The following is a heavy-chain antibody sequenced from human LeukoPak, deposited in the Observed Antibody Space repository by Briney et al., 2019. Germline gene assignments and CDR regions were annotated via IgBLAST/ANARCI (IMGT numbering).Heavy chain of an antibody. J-gene: IGHJ4*02. Sequence: PSETLSLTCTVSGGSISSYYWSWIRQPPGKGLEWIGYIYYSGSTNYNPSLKSRVTISVDTSKNQFSLKLSSVTAADTVVYYCAVLPPFDYWGQGTLVIVSS. V-gene: IGHV4-59*01. CDR2: IYYSGST. CDR3: AVLPPFDY. CDR1: GGSISSYY.